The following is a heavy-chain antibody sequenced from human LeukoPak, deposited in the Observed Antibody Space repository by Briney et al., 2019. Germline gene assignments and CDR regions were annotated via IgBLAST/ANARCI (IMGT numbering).Heavy chain of an antibody. D-gene: IGHD3-22*01. Sequence: GSLRLSCAASGFTFSSYAMSWVRQAPGKGLEWVSAISGSGGSTYYADSVKGRFTISRDNSKNTLYLQMNSLRAEDTAVYYCAKVRKYYYDSSGFGFDYWGQGTLVTVSS. V-gene: IGHV3-23*01. J-gene: IGHJ4*02. CDR2: ISGSGGST. CDR3: AKVRKYYYDSSGFGFDY. CDR1: GFTFSSYA.